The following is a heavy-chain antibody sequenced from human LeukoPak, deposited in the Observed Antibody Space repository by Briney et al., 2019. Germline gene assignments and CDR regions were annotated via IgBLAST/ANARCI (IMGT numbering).Heavy chain of an antibody. D-gene: IGHD3-10*01. V-gene: IGHV4-59*08. CDR1: GGSISSFY. Sequence: SETLSLTCTVSGGSISSFYWSWIRQPPGKGLEWIGYIYYSGSTNSNPSLKSRVTISVDTSKNQFSLKLSSVTAADTAVYYCARYRSGAYSFDLWGQGTMVTVSS. CDR3: ARYRSGAYSFDL. CDR2: IYYSGST. J-gene: IGHJ3*01.